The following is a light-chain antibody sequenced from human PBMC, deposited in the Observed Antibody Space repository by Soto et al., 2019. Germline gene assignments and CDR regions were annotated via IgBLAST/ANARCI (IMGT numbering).Light chain of an antibody. J-gene: IGKJ5*01. CDR3: QQYGSPIT. CDR1: QSVSSSY. Sequence: EILLTQSPGTLSLSPGEISTLSCRASQSVSSSYLAWYQQKPGQAPRLLIYGASSRATGIPDRFSGSGSGTDFTLTISRLEPEDFAVYYCQQYGSPITFGQGTRLEIK. CDR2: GAS. V-gene: IGKV3-20*01.